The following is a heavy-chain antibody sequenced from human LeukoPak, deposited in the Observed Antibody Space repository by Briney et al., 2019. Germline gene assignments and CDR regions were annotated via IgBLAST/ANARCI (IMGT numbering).Heavy chain of an antibody. J-gene: IGHJ4*02. D-gene: IGHD4-17*01. Sequence: GGSLRLSCAASGFTFGSYEMNWVRQAPGKGLEWVSYISSSGSTKYYADSVKGRFTISRDNAKNSLYLQMNSLRAEDTGVYYCARVDYGASFIDYWGQGTLVTVSS. CDR3: ARVDYGASFIDY. V-gene: IGHV3-48*03. CDR1: GFTFGSYE. CDR2: ISSSGSTK.